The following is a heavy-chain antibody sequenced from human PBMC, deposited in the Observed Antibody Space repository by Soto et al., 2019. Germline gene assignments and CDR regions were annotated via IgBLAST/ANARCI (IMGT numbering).Heavy chain of an antibody. V-gene: IGHV5-51*01. CDR2: IYPGDSDT. D-gene: IGHD3-3*01. CDR1: GNSFARYW. Sequence: PGEFLTISCTCAGNSFARYWIVWVRQMPGKGLEWMGIIYPGDSDTRYSPSFQGQVTISADKSISTAYLQWSSLKASDTAMYYCARRFDFWSGSGSYYYGLDVWGQGTTVTVPS. CDR3: ARRFDFWSGSGSYYYGLDV. J-gene: IGHJ6*02.